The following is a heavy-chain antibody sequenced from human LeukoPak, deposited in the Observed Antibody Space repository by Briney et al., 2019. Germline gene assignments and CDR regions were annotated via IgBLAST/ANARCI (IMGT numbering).Heavy chain of an antibody. CDR3: ARDWGDSSGYLLDY. V-gene: IGHV3-74*01. Sequence: AAGSLRLSCAASGFTFSSYWMHWVRQAPGKGLVWVSRVNSDGSNTTYADSVKGRFTISRDNAKNTLYLQMNSLRAEDTAVYYCARDWGDSSGYLLDYWGQGTLVTVSS. J-gene: IGHJ4*02. CDR2: VNSDGSNT. D-gene: IGHD3-22*01. CDR1: GFTFSSYW.